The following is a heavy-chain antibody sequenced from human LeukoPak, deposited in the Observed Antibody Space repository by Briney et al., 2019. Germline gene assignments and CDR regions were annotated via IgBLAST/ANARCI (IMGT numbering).Heavy chain of an antibody. Sequence: PGGSLRLSCAASGFTFSNYYMGWVRQAPGKGLEWVANIKEDGSKKFYVDSVKGRFTISRDNAKNSLYMQMNSLRAEDTAVYYCARDAVRGGDFDFWGQGTLVTVSS. J-gene: IGHJ4*02. V-gene: IGHV3-7*01. CDR1: GFTFSNYY. D-gene: IGHD6-19*01. CDR3: ARDAVRGGDFDF. CDR2: IKEDGSKK.